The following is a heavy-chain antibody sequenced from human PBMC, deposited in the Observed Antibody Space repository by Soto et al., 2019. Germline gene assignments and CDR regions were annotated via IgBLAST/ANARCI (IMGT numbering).Heavy chain of an antibody. D-gene: IGHD2-15*01. CDR3: AKDSTHCSGGSCYYFDY. J-gene: IGHJ4*02. CDR1: GFTFSSYG. V-gene: IGHV3-30*18. Sequence: QVQLVESGGGVVQPGMSLRLSCAASGFTFSSYGMHWVRQAPGKGLEWVAVISYDGSDKYYADSVKGRFTISRDNSKNTLYLQMNSLRVDDTAVYYCAKDSTHCSGGSCYYFDYWGQGTLVTVSS. CDR2: ISYDGSDK.